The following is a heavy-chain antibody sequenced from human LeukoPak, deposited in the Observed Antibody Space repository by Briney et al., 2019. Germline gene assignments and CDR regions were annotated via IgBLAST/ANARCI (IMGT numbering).Heavy chain of an antibody. Sequence: GGSLRLSCAASGFTFSSYGMHWVRQAPGKGLEWVAVISYDGGNKYYADSVKGRFTISRDNSKNTLYLQMNSLRAEDTAVYYCAKVAGITIFGAYFDYWGQGTLVTVSS. CDR3: AKVAGITIFGAYFDY. CDR1: GFTFSSYG. CDR2: ISYDGGNK. V-gene: IGHV3-30*18. J-gene: IGHJ4*02. D-gene: IGHD3-3*01.